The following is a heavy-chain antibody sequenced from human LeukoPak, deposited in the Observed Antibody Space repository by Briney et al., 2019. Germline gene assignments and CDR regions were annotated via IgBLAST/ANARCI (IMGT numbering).Heavy chain of an antibody. Sequence: PSETLSLTCTGSGGSISSYYWSWIRQPPGKGLEWIGYIYYSGSTNYNPSLKSRVTISVDTSKNQFSLKLSSVTAADTAVYYCARGDYYDSNFDYWGQGTLVTVSS. CDR2: IYYSGST. CDR3: ARGDYYDSNFDY. J-gene: IGHJ4*02. V-gene: IGHV4-59*01. D-gene: IGHD3-22*01. CDR1: GGSISSYY.